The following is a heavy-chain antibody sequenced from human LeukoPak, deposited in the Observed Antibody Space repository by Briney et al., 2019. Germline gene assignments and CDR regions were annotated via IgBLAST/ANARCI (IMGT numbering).Heavy chain of an antibody. CDR3: TKDSSDGRTYSEPDF. Sequence: GESLRLSCAGSGFTFSSHSMNWVRQAPGKGLEWLSHISADSSIIHYAASVRGRITISRDNAENSLFLQMRSLRVEDTAVYYCTKDSSDGRTYSEPDFWGQGTLVIVST. CDR2: ISADSSII. CDR1: GFTFSSHS. D-gene: IGHD3-10*01. V-gene: IGHV3-48*04. J-gene: IGHJ4*02.